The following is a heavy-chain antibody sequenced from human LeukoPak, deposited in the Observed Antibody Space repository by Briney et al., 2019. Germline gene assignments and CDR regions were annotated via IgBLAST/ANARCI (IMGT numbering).Heavy chain of an antibody. CDR1: GYSISSGYY. V-gene: IGHV4-38-2*02. J-gene: IGHJ5*02. Sequence: SETLSLTCTVSGYSISSGYYWGWLRQPPGKGPGWIGCIYYSGSTYYNPSLKSRVTISVDTSKNQFSLKLSSVTAADTAVYYSARHAKIEATSRQYNWFDPWGQGTLVTVSS. D-gene: IGHD5-12*01. CDR3: ARHAKIEATSRQYNWFDP. CDR2: IYYSGST.